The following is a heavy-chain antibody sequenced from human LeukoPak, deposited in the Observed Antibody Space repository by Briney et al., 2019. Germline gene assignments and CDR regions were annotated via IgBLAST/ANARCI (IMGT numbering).Heavy chain of an antibody. J-gene: IGHJ4*02. CDR1: GYTFTSYG. CDR2: ISAYNGNK. D-gene: IGHD3-16*02. Sequence: ASVKVSCKASGYTFTSYGISRVRQAPGQGLEWMGWISAYNGNKNYAQKLQGRVTMTTDTSTSTAYMELRSLRSDDTAVYYCSRVDNTFGGLIGNAVDYWGQGTLVTVSS. CDR3: SRVDNTFGGLIGNAVDY. V-gene: IGHV1-18*01.